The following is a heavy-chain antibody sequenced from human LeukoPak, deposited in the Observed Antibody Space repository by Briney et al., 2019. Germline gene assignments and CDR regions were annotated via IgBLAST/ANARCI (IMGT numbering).Heavy chain of an antibody. D-gene: IGHD3-22*01. J-gene: IGHJ4*02. CDR3: ARRSYDGSGYYYVDY. CDR2: IYYSGST. CDR1: GGSFSGYY. V-gene: IGHV4-34*01. Sequence: SETLSLTCAVYGGSFSGYYWSWIRQPPGKGLEWIGSIYYSGSTYYNPSLKSRVTISVDTSKNQFSLKLSSVTAADTAVYYCARRSYDGSGYYYVDYWGQGTLVTVSS.